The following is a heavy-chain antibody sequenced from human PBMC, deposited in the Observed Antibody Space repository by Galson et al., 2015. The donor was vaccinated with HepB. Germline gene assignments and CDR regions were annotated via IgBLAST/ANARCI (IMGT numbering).Heavy chain of an antibody. D-gene: IGHD3-3*01. CDR3: ARGSLDTIFGVALPIDAFDI. CDR1: GGSISSGDYY. V-gene: IGHV4-30-4*01. J-gene: IGHJ3*02. Sequence: TLSLTCTVSGGSISSGDYYWSWIRQPPGKGLEWIGYIYYSGSTYYNPSLKSRVTISVDTSKNQFSLKLSSVTAADTAVYYCARGSLDTIFGVALPIDAFDIWGQGTMVTVSS. CDR2: IYYSGST.